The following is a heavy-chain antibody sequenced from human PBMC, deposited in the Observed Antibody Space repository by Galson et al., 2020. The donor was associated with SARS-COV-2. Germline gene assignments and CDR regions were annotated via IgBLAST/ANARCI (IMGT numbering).Heavy chain of an antibody. D-gene: IGHD3-22*01. J-gene: IGHJ6*02. CDR2: IWYDGSNK. CDR3: AGDSTYYYDSSGRGDYYYYGMDV. CDR1: GFTFSSYG. V-gene: IGHV3-33*01. Sequence: TGGSLRLSCAASGFTFSSYGMHWVRQAPGKGLEWVAVIWYDGSNKYYADSVKGQFTISRDNSKNTLYLQMNSLRAEDTAVYYCAGDSTYYYDSSGRGDYYYYGMDVWGQGTTVTVSS.